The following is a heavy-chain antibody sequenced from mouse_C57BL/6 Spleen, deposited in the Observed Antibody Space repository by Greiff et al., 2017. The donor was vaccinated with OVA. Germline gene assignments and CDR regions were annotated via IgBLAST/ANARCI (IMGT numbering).Heavy chain of an antibody. CDR2: INPGSGGT. V-gene: IGHV1-54*01. J-gene: IGHJ4*01. Sequence: VHLVESGAELVRPGTSVKVSCKASGYAFTNYLIEWVKQRPGQGLEWIGVINPGSGGTNYNEKFKGKATLTADKSSSTAYMQLSSLTSEDSAVYFCARFRDYWGQGTSVTVSS. CDR3: ARFRDY. CDR1: GYAFTNYL.